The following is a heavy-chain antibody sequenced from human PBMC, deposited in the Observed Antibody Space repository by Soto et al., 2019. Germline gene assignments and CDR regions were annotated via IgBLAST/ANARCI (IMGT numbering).Heavy chain of an antibody. J-gene: IGHJ5*02. V-gene: IGHV2-5*02. CDR3: AQRLSDYGLGRERAKYCDP. D-gene: IGHD3-10*01. Sequence: QITLKESGPTLVRPTQTLTLTCTFSGFSLSTTGVGVGWIRQPPGKALEWLALIYWDDDKRYSPSLKRRLTITTDTSKNDVILTMTNMDPLDTATYYCAQRLSDYGLGRERAKYCDPWCQGTLVTFSS. CDR2: IYWDDDK. CDR1: GFSLSTTGVG.